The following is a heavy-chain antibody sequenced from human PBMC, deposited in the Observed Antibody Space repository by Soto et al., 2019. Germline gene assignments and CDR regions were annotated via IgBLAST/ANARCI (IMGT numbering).Heavy chain of an antibody. D-gene: IGHD6-6*01. CDR2: IVVGSGNT. Sequence: SVKVSCKASGFTFTSSAVQWVRQSRGQRLEWIGWIVVGSGNTNYAQKFQERVTITRDMSTSTAYMELSSLRSEDTAVYYCAAGMNVYSSSSFYYYGMDVWGQ. V-gene: IGHV1-58*01. CDR3: AAGMNVYSSSSFYYYGMDV. J-gene: IGHJ6*02. CDR1: GFTFTSSA.